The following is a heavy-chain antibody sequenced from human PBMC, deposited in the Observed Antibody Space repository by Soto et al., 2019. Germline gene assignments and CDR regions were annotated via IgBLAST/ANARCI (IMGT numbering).Heavy chain of an antibody. CDR3: ARGGSGALTAAAGRTNWFDP. V-gene: IGHV3-9*01. Sequence: EVQLVESGGGVVQPGRSLRLSCTGSGFTFDDYAMYWVRQRPGAGLEWVAGISWSSGNIAHADSVKGRFTVSRDNDMSSLYLQMSSLRGEDTAMYYCARGGSGALTAAAGRTNWFDPWGQGTLVIVSS. CDR1: GFTFDDYA. J-gene: IGHJ5*02. D-gene: IGHD6-13*01. CDR2: ISWSSGNI.